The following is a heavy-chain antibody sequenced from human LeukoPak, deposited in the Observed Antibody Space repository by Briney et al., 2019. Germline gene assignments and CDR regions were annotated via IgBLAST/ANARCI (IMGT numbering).Heavy chain of an antibody. D-gene: IGHD3-3*01. CDR1: GFTFSSYA. Sequence: GGSLRLSCAASGFTFSSYAMHWVRQAPGKGLEWVAVISYDGSNKYYADSVKGRFTISRDNSKNTLYLQMNSLRAEDTAVYYCARAPVLEWLLGLYYYYYMDVWGKGTTVTVSS. V-gene: IGHV3-30-3*01. J-gene: IGHJ6*03. CDR3: ARAPVLEWLLGLYYYYYMDV. CDR2: ISYDGSNK.